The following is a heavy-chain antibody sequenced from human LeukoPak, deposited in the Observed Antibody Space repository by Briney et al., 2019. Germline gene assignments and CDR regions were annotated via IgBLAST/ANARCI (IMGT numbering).Heavy chain of an antibody. D-gene: IGHD3-3*01. CDR3: VRDGLRFLEWLPPVDY. J-gene: IGHJ4*02. CDR1: GYTFTSYG. Sequence: VASVKVSCKASGYTFTSYGISWVRQAPGQGLEWMGWISAYNGNTNYAQRLQGRVTMTTDTSTSTAYMELRSLRSDDTAVYYCVRDGLRFLEWLPPVDYWGQGTLVTVSS. CDR2: ISAYNGNT. V-gene: IGHV1-18*01.